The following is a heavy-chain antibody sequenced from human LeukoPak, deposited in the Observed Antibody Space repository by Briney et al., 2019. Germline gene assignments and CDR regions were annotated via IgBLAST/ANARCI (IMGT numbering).Heavy chain of an antibody. J-gene: IGHJ4*02. V-gene: IGHV1-2*02. CDR3: ARDSDGYTHYETLDY. Sequence: ASVKVSFKASGYTFTGYYMHWVRPAPGQGLEWMGWINPNSGGTNYAQKFQGRVTMTRDTSISTAYMELSRLRSDDTAVYYCARDSDGYTHYETLDYWGQGTLVTVSS. CDR1: GYTFTGYY. CDR2: INPNSGGT. D-gene: IGHD5-24*01.